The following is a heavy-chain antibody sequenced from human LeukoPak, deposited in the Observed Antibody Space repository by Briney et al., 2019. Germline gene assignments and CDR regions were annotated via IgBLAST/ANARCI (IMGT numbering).Heavy chain of an antibody. CDR1: GYTFTSYI. CDR2: INAYNGNT. J-gene: IGHJ6*03. CDR3: ARDRHIAAAVYYYYMDV. Sequence: ASVKVSCKASGYTFTSYIISWVRQAPGQGLEWMGWINAYNGNTDYAQRVQGRITMTTDTSTSTAYMELRSLRSDDTAVYYCARDRHIAAAVYYYYMDVWGKGTPVTVSS. V-gene: IGHV1-18*01. D-gene: IGHD6-13*01.